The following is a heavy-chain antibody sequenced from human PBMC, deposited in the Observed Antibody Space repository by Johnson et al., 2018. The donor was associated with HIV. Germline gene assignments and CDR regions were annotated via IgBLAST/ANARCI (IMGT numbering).Heavy chain of an antibody. D-gene: IGHD3-3*01. V-gene: IGHV3-30*02. Sequence: QVQLVESGGGLVQPGGSLRLSCAASGFTFSSYAMSWVRQAPGKGLEWVAFIRYDGSNKYYADSVKGRFTISRDNSKNTLYLEMKSLRSEDTAVYYCAKGYYDSPFGFDIWGQGTMVIVSS. CDR1: GFTFSSYA. J-gene: IGHJ3*02. CDR3: AKGYYDSPFGFDI. CDR2: IRYDGSNK.